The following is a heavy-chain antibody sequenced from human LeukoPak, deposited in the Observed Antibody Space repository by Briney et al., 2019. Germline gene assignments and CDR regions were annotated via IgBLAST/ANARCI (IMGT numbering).Heavy chain of an antibody. J-gene: IGHJ4*02. CDR1: GFTFSSYE. V-gene: IGHV3-23*01. Sequence: GGSLRLSCAASGFTFSSYEMNWVRQAPGKGLEWVSTVSGSGHSTFYADSVKGRFTISRDNSKNTLYLQMSSLRAEDTAFDHCVKRELFWAPPPYGGGEPLVPVSS. D-gene: IGHD3-3*02. CDR3: VKRELFWAPPPY. CDR2: VSGSGHST.